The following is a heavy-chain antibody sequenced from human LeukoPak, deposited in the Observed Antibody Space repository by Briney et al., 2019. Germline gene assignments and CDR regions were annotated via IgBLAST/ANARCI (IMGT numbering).Heavy chain of an antibody. D-gene: IGHD1-26*01. CDR2: IYHSGST. Sequence: SETLSLTCTVSGGSISSYYWSWIRQPPGKGLEWIGYIYHSGSTYYNPSLKSRVTISVDRSKNQFSLKLSSVTAADTAVYYCARRVGEYGMDVWGQGTTVTVSS. J-gene: IGHJ6*02. V-gene: IGHV4-59*12. CDR1: GGSISSYY. CDR3: ARRVGEYGMDV.